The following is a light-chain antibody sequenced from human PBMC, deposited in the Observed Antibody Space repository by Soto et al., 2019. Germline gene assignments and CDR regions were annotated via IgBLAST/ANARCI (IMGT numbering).Light chain of an antibody. CDR3: QQYITYPWT. CDR2: DAS. Sequence: DIQLTQSPSTLSASVGDRVSITCRASQSISTWLAWYQQKPGKAPKLLIFDASSLESRVSSRFSGRGSGTQFTLTISSLQPDDFATYYCQQYITYPWTFGQGAKVEFK. CDR1: QSISTW. V-gene: IGKV1-5*01. J-gene: IGKJ1*01.